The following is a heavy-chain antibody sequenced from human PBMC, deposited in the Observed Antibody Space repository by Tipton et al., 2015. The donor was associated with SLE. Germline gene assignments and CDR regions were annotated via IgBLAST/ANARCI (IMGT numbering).Heavy chain of an antibody. CDR3: ARAYCSSTSCYVGNAFDI. J-gene: IGHJ3*02. CDR2: IYYSGST. CDR1: GGSISSYY. D-gene: IGHD2-2*01. V-gene: IGHV4-59*01. Sequence: LRLSCTVSGGSISSYYWSWIRQPPGKGLEWIGYIYYSGSTNYNLSLKSRVTISVDTSKNQFSLKLSSVTAADTAVCYCARAYCSSTSCYVGNAFDIWGQGTMVTVSS.